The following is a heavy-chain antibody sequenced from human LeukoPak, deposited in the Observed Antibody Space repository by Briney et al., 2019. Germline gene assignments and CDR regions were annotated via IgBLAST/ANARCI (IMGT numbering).Heavy chain of an antibody. CDR3: ARSPPMSQFDY. J-gene: IGHJ4*02. CDR2: IYSGGST. Sequence: PGGSLRLSCAASGSTVSGNYMSWVRQAPGKGLEWVSVIYSGGSTYYADSVKGRFTISRDNSKNTLYLQMNSLRAEDTAVYYCARSPPMSQFDYWGQGTLVTVSS. CDR1: GSTVSGNY. D-gene: IGHD3-22*01. V-gene: IGHV3-66*02.